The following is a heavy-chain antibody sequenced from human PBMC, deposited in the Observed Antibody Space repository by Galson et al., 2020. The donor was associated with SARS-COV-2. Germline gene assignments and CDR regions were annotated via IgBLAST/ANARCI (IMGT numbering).Heavy chain of an antibody. J-gene: IGHJ6*02. CDR1: GFTFSSYD. D-gene: IGHD4-17*01. CDR3: ARAHYGGNYYYYYGMDV. Sequence: GGSLRLSCAASGFTFSSYDMHWVRQATGKGLEWVSAIGTAGDTYYPGSVKGRFTISRENAKNSLYLQMNSLRAGDTAVYYCARAHYGGNYYYYYGMDVWGQGTTGTVSS. V-gene: IGHV3-13*01. CDR2: IGTAGDT.